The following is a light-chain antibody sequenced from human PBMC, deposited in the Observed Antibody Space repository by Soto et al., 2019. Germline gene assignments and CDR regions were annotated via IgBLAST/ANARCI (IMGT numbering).Light chain of an antibody. CDR3: QSYDSRLSGSGV. V-gene: IGLV1-40*01. CDR1: SSNIGAGYD. Sequence: QSVLTQPPSVSGAPGQRVTISFSGSSSNIGAGYDVHWYQQLPGTAPKLLIYGNSNRPSGVPDRFSGSKSGTSASLAITGLQAEDEADYYCQSYDSRLSGSGVFGTGTKVTDL. J-gene: IGLJ1*01. CDR2: GNS.